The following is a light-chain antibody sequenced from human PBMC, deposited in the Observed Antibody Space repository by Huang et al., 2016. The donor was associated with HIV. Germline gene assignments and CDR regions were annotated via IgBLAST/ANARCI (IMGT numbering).Light chain of an antibody. J-gene: IGKJ2*01. Sequence: DIQMTQSPSSLSASVGDRVTISCRASQSISIYLNWYHQRPGRAPKLLIYSTSNLQSGVPAMFSGSGSGTNFTLTISSLQPEDFATYYCQQSYSTPRMYTFGQGTKLEIK. CDR3: QQSYSTPRMYT. CDR2: STS. CDR1: QSISIY. V-gene: IGKV1-39*01.